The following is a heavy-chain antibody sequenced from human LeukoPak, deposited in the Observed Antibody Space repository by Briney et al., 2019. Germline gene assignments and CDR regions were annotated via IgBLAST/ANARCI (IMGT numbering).Heavy chain of an antibody. D-gene: IGHD2/OR15-2a*01. V-gene: IGHV3-15*01. CDR1: GFTFSNAG. J-gene: IGHJ6*03. Sequence: GGSLRLSCAASGFTFSNAGMSWVRQAPGKGLEWVGRIKSKTDGGTTDYAAPVKGRFTISRDDSKNTLYLQMNSLKAEDTAVYYCTMNKNYYYYYYMDVWGKGSTVTVSS. CDR3: TMNKNYYYYYYMDV. CDR2: IKSKTDGGTT.